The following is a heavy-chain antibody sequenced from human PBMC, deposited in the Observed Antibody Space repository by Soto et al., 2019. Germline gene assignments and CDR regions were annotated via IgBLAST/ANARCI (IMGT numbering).Heavy chain of an antibody. V-gene: IGHV3-23*01. CDR3: VKDWTGNKCPCLDV. CDR1: GFTFNAHA. Sequence: EVQVLESGGGLLQPGGSLILSCVASGFTFNAHAMTWVRQGPGMGLEWTSTISGDGKTTHYADSVKGRFTVSRDNSKNTLSLQMNSLRAEDTATYYCVKDWTGNKCPCLDVWGQGTTVTVSS. D-gene: IGHD2-8*02. CDR2: ISGDGKTT. J-gene: IGHJ6*02.